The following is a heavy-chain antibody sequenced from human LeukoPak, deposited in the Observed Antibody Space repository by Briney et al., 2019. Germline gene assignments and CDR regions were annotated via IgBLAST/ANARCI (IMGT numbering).Heavy chain of an antibody. CDR2: IRYDGSDK. J-gene: IGHJ6*03. V-gene: IGHV3-30*02. Sequence: PGGSLRLSCAASGFTFSSYGMHWVRQAPGKGLEWVAFIRYDGSDKYHADSVKGRFTISRDNSKNTLYLQMNSLRVEDTAVYYCAKSKRGISWQNYYYYYMDVWGKGTTVTISS. CDR3: AKSKRGISWQNYYYYYMDV. D-gene: IGHD2-15*01. CDR1: GFTFSSYG.